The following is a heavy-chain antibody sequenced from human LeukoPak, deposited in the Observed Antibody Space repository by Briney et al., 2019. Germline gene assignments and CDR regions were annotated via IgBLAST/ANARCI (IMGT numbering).Heavy chain of an antibody. CDR1: GYTFTSYA. V-gene: IGHV1-3*01. J-gene: IGHJ3*02. CDR2: INAGNGNT. CDR3: ARLLTPVMGALRLDAFDI. D-gene: IGHD1-26*01. Sequence: ASVKASCKASGYTFTSYAMHWVRQAPGQRLEWMGWINAGNGNTKYSQKFQGRVTITRNTSASTAYMELSSLRSEDTAVYYCARLLTPVMGALRLDAFDIWGQGTMVTVSS.